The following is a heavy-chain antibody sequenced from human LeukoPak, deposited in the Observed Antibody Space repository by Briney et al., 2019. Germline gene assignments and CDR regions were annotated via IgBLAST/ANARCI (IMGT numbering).Heavy chain of an antibody. CDR3: ASNRGPRYCSGGSCSRGYYYYMDV. D-gene: IGHD2-15*01. J-gene: IGHJ6*03. V-gene: IGHV4-61*02. CDR2: IYTSGST. Sequence: SQTLSLTCTVSGGSISSGSYYWSWIRQPAGKGLEWIGRIYTSGSTNYNPSLKSRVTISVDTSKNQFSLKLSSVTAADTAVYYCASNRGPRYCSGGSCSRGYYYYMDVWGKGTTVTVSS. CDR1: GGSISSGSYY.